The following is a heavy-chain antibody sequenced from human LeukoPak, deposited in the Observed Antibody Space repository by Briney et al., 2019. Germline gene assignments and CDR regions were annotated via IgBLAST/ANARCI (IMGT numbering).Heavy chain of an antibody. Sequence: ASVTVSFKASGGTFSSYAISWVRQAPGQGLEWMGRIIPILGIANYAQKFQGRVTITADKSTSTAYMELSSLRSEDTAVYYCASRDGYNYDWFDPWGQGTLVTVSS. CDR1: GGTFSSYA. CDR3: ASRDGYNYDWFDP. V-gene: IGHV1-69*04. D-gene: IGHD5-24*01. J-gene: IGHJ5*02. CDR2: IIPILGIA.